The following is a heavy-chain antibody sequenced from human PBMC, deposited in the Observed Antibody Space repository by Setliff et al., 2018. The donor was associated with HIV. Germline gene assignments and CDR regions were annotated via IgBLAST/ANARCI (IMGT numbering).Heavy chain of an antibody. CDR1: GLSISSNY. CDR2: ISSSGNII. D-gene: IGHD2-8*01. V-gene: IGHV3-48*03. Sequence: GGSLRLSCAASGLSISSNYMNWVRQAPGKGLEWVSYISSSGNIIYYADSVKGRFTISRDNAKNSLYLQMNSLRAEDTAVYYCASHPSVYGPPFDYWGQGTLVTVSS. CDR3: ASHPSVYGPPFDY. J-gene: IGHJ4*02.